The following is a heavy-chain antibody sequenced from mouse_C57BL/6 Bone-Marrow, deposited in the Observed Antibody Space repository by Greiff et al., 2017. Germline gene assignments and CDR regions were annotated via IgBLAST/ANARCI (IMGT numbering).Heavy chain of an antibody. Sequence: EVKLMESGGGLVKPGGSLKLSCAASGFTFSSYAMSWVRQTPEKRLEWVATISDGGSYTYYPDNVKGRFTISRDHAKNNLYLQMSHLKSDDTAMYYCARYYYGSLFAYWGQGTLVTVSA. V-gene: IGHV5-4*03. CDR3: ARYYYGSLFAY. CDR1: GFTFSSYA. D-gene: IGHD1-1*01. J-gene: IGHJ3*01. CDR2: ISDGGSYT.